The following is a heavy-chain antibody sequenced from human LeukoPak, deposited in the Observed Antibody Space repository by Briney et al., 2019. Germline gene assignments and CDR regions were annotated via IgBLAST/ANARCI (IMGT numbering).Heavy chain of an antibody. Sequence: QPGRSLRLSCAASGFTFYRYGMHWVRQPPGKGLEWVAVIWYDGSNKYYADSVRGRFTISRDNSKNMVYLQMNSLRVEDTAVYYCVPNYYDFKISHENTDYWGQGTLVTVSS. V-gene: IGHV3-33*01. CDR2: IWYDGSNK. D-gene: IGHD3-22*01. CDR3: VPNYYDFKISHENTDY. J-gene: IGHJ4*02. CDR1: GFTFYRYG.